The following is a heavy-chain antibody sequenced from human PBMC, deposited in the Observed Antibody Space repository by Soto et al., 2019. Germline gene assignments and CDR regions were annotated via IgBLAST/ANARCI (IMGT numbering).Heavy chain of an antibody. D-gene: IGHD3-22*01. CDR1: GGTFNSYA. J-gene: IGHJ6*02. CDR3: TRCGIRYHSIGYYLGIDGMDV. V-gene: IGHV1-69*12. CDR2: TIPMFSTT. Sequence: QVQLVQSGAEVKKPESSVRVSCPASGGTFNSYAITWVRQAPGQGLEWLGGTIPMFSTTNYAEKFQGSVTITADESTNTAYMELSSLRCEDTAVYYCTRCGIRYHSIGYYLGIDGMDVWGQGTTVIVSS.